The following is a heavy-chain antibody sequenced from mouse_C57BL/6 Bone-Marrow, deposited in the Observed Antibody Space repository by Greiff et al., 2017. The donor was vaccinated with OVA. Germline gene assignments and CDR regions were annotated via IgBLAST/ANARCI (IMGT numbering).Heavy chain of an antibody. CDR3: AREWDSYPVAY. CDR2: IFPGSGST. D-gene: IGHD2-12*01. J-gene: IGHJ3*01. CDR1: GYTFTSYW. V-gene: IGHV1-55*01. Sequence: QVQLQQPGAELVKPGASVKMSCKASGYTFTSYWITWVKQRPGQGLEWIGDIFPGSGSTNYNEKFKSKATLTVATSSSTAYMQLSSLTSEDSAVDCCAREWDSYPVAYWGQGTLVTVSA.